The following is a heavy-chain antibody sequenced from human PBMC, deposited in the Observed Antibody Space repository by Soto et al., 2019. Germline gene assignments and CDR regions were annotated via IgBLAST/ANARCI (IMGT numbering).Heavy chain of an antibody. CDR1: GYSMSSDL. CDR2: MNPNSGNT. CDR3: AGGHRRRFLEWLLTAGVGDY. V-gene: IGHV1-8*01. Sequence: NRYRKSAGYSMSSDLIGLLRQTKGQGIEWMGWMNPNSGNTGDAQKFRGRVTMTRNTSISTAYMELSSLRSDDTAVYYCAGGHRRRFLEWLLTAGVGDYWGQGTLVTV. D-gene: IGHD3-3*01. J-gene: IGHJ4*02.